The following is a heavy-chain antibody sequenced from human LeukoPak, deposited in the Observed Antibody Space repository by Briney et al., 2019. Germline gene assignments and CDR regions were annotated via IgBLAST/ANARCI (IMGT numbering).Heavy chain of an antibody. J-gene: IGHJ4*02. CDR2: INHSGST. CDR3: APDHGGY. D-gene: IGHD3-16*01. CDR1: GGSFSGYY. V-gene: IGHV4-34*01. Sequence: TSETLSLTCAVYGGSFSGYYWSWIRQPPGKGLEWIGEINHSGSTNYNPSLKSRVTISVDTSKNQFSLKLSSVTAEDTAVYYCAPDHGGYWGQGTLVTVSS.